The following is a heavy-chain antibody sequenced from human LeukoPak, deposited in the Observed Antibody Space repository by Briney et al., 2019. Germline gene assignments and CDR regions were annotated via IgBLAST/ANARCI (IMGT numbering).Heavy chain of an antibody. CDR3: AKTSEYYFDY. V-gene: IGHV3-30*18. CDR2: ISYDGSNK. CDR1: GFTFSSYG. Sequence: GGSLRLSCVVSGFTFSSYGMHWVRQAPGKGLEWVAVISYDGSNKYYADSVKGRFTISRDNSKNTLYLQMNSLRAEDTAVYYCAKTSEYYFDYWGQGTLVTVSS. J-gene: IGHJ4*02.